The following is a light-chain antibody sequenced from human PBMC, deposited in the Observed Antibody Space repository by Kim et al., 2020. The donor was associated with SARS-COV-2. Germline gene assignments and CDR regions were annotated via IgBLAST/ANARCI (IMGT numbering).Light chain of an antibody. CDR2: SSD. CDR1: SSNIGSNT. CDR3: AAWDDRLNGWM. V-gene: IGLV1-44*01. Sequence: GQTVTISCSGRSSNIGSNTVNWYQQFPGAAPKLLIYSSDQRPSGVPDRFSGSKSDTSASLAISVLQSEDEAYYSCAAWDDRLNGWMFGGGTQLTVL. J-gene: IGLJ3*02.